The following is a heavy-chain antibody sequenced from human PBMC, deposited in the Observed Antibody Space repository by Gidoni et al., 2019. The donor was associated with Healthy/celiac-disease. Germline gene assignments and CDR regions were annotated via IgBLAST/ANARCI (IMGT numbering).Heavy chain of an antibody. J-gene: IGHJ2*01. Sequence: QVQLPQWGAGLLKPSETLSPPCAVYGGSFICYYWTWLRQPPGKGLEWIGEINHSGSTNYNPSLKSRVTISVDTSKNQFSLKLSSVTAADTAVYYCARVKLRGSRRNWYFDLWGRGTLVTVSS. CDR2: INHSGST. CDR1: GGSFICYY. CDR3: ARVKLRGSRRNWYFDL. D-gene: IGHD1-26*01. V-gene: IGHV4-34*01.